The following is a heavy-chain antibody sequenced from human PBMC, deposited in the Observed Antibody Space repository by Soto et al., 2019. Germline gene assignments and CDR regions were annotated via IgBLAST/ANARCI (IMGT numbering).Heavy chain of an antibody. J-gene: IGHJ4*02. CDR1: GFPFISYV. D-gene: IGHD4-4*01. Sequence: GSLRLSCSASGFPFISYVMSWVRQAPGKGLEWVSGISGGGSNTFYADYVKGRFTISRDNSKNTLLLQMNSLGAEDTAVYYCAKDSNKYSSSLRGRYFDYWGQGIGVTVSS. V-gene: IGHV3-23*01. CDR2: ISGGGSNT. CDR3: AKDSNKYSSSLRGRYFDY.